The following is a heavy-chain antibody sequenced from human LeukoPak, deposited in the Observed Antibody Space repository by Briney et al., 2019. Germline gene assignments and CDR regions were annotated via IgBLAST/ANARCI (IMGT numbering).Heavy chain of an antibody. CDR1: GYTFTNYA. CDR2: TNGATGDT. Sequence: ASVKVSCKASGYTFTNYALHWVRQAPGQRLEWMGWTNGATGDTRFSQDFQGRLTITIDTSASIAYMDLSSLRSEDTAVYYCARSPGGNARTWLDYWGQGTLVTVSS. D-gene: IGHD4-23*01. CDR3: ARSPGGNARTWLDY. V-gene: IGHV1-3*02. J-gene: IGHJ4*02.